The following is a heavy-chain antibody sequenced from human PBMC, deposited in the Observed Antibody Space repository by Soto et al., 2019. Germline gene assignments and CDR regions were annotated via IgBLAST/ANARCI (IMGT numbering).Heavy chain of an antibody. CDR1: GDSVSSNSAA. Sequence: SQTLSLTCAISGDSVSSNSAAWNWITQSPSRGLEWLGRTYYRSKWYNDYAVSVKSRMTINPDTSKNQFCLQLNSVAPEDTAVYYCARDSSGWYAAYYYYGMDVWGQGTTVTVSS. CDR3: ARDSSGWYAAYYYYGMDV. D-gene: IGHD6-19*01. V-gene: IGHV6-1*01. J-gene: IGHJ6*02. CDR2: TYYRSKWYN.